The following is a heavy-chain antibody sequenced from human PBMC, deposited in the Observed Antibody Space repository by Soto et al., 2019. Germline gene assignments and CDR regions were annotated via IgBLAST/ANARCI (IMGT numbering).Heavy chain of an antibody. D-gene: IGHD2-21*02. CDR1: GGTFSSYA. Sequence: ASVKVSCKASGGTFSSYAISWVRQAPGQGLEWMGGIIPIFGTANYAQKFQGRVTITADESTSTAYMELSSLRSEDTAVYYCARVMRGDCAAYYYYSMDVWGQGTTVTVSS. J-gene: IGHJ6*02. V-gene: IGHV1-69*13. CDR3: ARVMRGDCAAYYYYSMDV. CDR2: IIPIFGTA.